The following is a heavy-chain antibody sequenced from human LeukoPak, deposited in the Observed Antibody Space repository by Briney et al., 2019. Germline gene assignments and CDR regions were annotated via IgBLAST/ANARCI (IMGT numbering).Heavy chain of an antibody. V-gene: IGHV3-23*01. CDR2: ISGSGGNT. CDR1: GFTFSSYA. J-gene: IGHJ4*02. D-gene: IGHD6-13*01. Sequence: PGGSLRLSCAASGFTFSSYAMSWVRQAPGKGLEWVSAISGSGGNTYYADSVKGRFTISRDNSKNTLYLQMNSLRAEDTAVYYCAKTFWAGSWYYDYWGQGTLVTVSS. CDR3: AKTFWAGSWYYDY.